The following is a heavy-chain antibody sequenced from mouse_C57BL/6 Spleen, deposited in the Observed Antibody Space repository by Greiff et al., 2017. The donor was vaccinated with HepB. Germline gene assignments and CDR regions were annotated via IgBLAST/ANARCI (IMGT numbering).Heavy chain of an antibody. CDR2: ISSGGDYI. D-gene: IGHD2-5*01. Sequence: EVKLMESGEGLVKPGGSLKLSCAASGFTFSSYAMSWVRQTPEKRLEWVAYISSGGDYIYYADTVKGRFTISRDNARNTLYLQMSSLKSEDTAMYYCTRDRDYSTYVRYFDVWGTGTTVTVSS. V-gene: IGHV5-9-1*02. CDR1: GFTFSSYA. J-gene: IGHJ1*03. CDR3: TRDRDYSTYVRYFDV.